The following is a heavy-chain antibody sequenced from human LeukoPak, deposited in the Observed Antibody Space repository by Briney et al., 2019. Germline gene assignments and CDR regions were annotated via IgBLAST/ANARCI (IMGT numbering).Heavy chain of an antibody. D-gene: IGHD2-15*01. V-gene: IGHV4-59*01. CDR3: ARAPGYCSGGSCYYYGMDV. Sequence: SETLSLTCTVSGGSISSYYWSWIRQPPGKGLEWSGYIYYSGSTNYNPSLKSRVTISVDTSKNQFSLKLSSVTAADTAVYYCARAPGYCSGGSCYYYGMDVWGQGTTVTVSS. CDR1: GGSISSYY. J-gene: IGHJ6*02. CDR2: IYYSGST.